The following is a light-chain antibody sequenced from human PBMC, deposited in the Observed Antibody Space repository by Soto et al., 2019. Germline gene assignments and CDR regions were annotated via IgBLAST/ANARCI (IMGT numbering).Light chain of an antibody. CDR3: SSSTSGSTLVV. CDR1: SSDVGAYNY. J-gene: IGLJ2*01. Sequence: QSALTQPASVSGSPGQSITISCTGSSSDVGAYNYVSWYQQHPGKAPRLMIYEVTNRPSGVSNRFSGSKSGNTASLTISGLRAEDEAEYYCSSSTSGSTLVVFGGGTKLTVL. V-gene: IGLV2-14*01. CDR2: EVT.